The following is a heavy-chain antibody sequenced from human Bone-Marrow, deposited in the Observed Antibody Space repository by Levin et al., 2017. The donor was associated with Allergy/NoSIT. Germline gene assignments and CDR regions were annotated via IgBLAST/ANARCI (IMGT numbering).Heavy chain of an antibody. Sequence: SVKVSCKSSGGTFSTYTVSWVRQAPGQGLEWMGGILPIFGAANYAQKFRGRLTITADDSTSTVYMELTRLTSDDTAMHYCARDLTQVGFDYWGQGSLVTVSS. CDR3: ARDLTQVGFDY. J-gene: IGHJ4*02. D-gene: IGHD1-26*01. CDR2: ILPIFGAA. CDR1: GGTFSTYT. V-gene: IGHV1-69*13.